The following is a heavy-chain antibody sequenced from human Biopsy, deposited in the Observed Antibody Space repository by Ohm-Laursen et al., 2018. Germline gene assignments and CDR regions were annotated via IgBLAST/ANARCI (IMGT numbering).Heavy chain of an antibody. J-gene: IGHJ4*02. V-gene: IGHV3-9*01. CDR3: AKGAGSSRSQGFDY. Sequence: SLRLSCTASGFTFRTYGMHWVRLAPGKGLEWVAGISWNSGSKGYADSVKGRFTISRDSAKNSLYLQMNSLRTEDTALYYCAKGAGSSRSQGFDYWGQGILVTVSS. D-gene: IGHD6-13*01. CDR2: ISWNSGSK. CDR1: GFTFRTYG.